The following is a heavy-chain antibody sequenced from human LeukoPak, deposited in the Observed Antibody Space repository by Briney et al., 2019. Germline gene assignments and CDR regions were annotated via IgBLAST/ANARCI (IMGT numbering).Heavy chain of an antibody. D-gene: IGHD2-2*02. Sequence: PSETLSLTCTVSGGSISSYYWSWIRQPAGKGLEWIGRIYTSGSTNYNPSLKSRVTMSVDTSKNQFSLKLSSVTAADTAVYYCARDYCSSTRCYKNWFDPCGQGTLVTVSS. CDR1: GGSISSYY. CDR2: IYTSGST. CDR3: ARDYCSSTRCYKNWFDP. J-gene: IGHJ5*02. V-gene: IGHV4-4*07.